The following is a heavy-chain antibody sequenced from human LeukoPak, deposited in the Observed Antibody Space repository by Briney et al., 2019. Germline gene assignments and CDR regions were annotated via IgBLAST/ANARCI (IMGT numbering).Heavy chain of an antibody. Sequence: ASETLSLTCTVSGDSINTKSYYWGWIRQPPGKGLEWIGSIYYSGNTYYNPSLKSRVTLSIDTSKHQFSLRLSSVTAADTAVYYCARHSYGTFDYWGQGTLVTVSS. J-gene: IGHJ4*02. V-gene: IGHV4-39*01. CDR3: ARHSYGTFDY. CDR1: GDSINTKSYY. D-gene: IGHD5-18*01. CDR2: IYYSGNT.